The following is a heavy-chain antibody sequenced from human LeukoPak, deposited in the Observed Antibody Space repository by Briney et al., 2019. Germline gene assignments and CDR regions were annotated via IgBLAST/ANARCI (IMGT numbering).Heavy chain of an antibody. CDR1: GFTFSSYS. CDR3: ARTSSSWSKATLDY. J-gene: IGHJ4*02. V-gene: IGHV3-48*01. CDR2: ISSSSSTI. Sequence: GGSLRLSCAASGFTFSSYSMNWVRQAPGTGLEWVSYISSSSSTIYYADSVKGRFTISRDNAKNSLYLQMNSLRAEDTAVYYCARTSSSWSKATLDYWGQGTLVTVSS. D-gene: IGHD6-13*01.